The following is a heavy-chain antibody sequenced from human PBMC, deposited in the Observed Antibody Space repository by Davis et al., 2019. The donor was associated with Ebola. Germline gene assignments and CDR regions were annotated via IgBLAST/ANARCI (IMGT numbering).Heavy chain of an antibody. CDR1: GFTFSNYW. J-gene: IGHJ4*02. CDR3: SSHLGPESCRGGTCDSWSWLFDY. V-gene: IGHV3-74*01. D-gene: IGHD2-15*01. CDR2: ISGDGNST. Sequence: GESLKISCAASGFTFSNYWTHWVRQAPAKGLVWVSRISGDGNSTNYADSVRGPFTLSRDSAKNTLYLQMNSLRAEDTAVYYCSSHLGPESCRGGTCDSWSWLFDYWGQGTLVTVSS.